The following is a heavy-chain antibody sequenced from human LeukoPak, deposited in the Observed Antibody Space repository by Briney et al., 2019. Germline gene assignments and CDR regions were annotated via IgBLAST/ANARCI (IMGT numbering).Heavy chain of an antibody. J-gene: IGHJ6*03. D-gene: IGHD6-6*01. CDR3: TTEVEYSQKDYYYYYYMDV. CDR1: GFTFSNAW. V-gene: IGHV3-15*01. CDR2: IKSKTDGGTT. Sequence: GGSLRLSCAASGFTFSNAWMSWVRQAPGKGREWVGRIKSKTDGGTTDYAAPVKGRFTISRDDSKNTLYLQMNSLKTEDTAVYYCTTEVEYSQKDYYYYYYMDVWGKGTTVTVSS.